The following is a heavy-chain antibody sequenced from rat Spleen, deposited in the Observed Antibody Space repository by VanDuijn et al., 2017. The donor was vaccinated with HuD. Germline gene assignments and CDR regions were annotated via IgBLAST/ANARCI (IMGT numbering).Heavy chain of an antibody. CDR3: ARSDYSSPYYFDY. V-gene: IGHV2S61*01. CDR2: IWGNGNA. D-gene: IGHD1-2*01. Sequence: QVQLKESGPGLVQPSQTLSLTCTVSGFSLISNSVHWVRQPPGKGLEWMGVIWGNGNANYNSVLKSRLSISRDTSKSQVFLKMNNLQTEDTAMYFCARSDYSSPYYFDYWGQGVMVSVSS. J-gene: IGHJ2*01. CDR1: GFSLISNS.